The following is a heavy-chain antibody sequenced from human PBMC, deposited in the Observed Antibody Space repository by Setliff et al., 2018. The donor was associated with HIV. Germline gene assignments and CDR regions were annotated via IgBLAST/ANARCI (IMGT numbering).Heavy chain of an antibody. D-gene: IGHD3-22*01. CDR1: GDSASNSRYY. V-gene: IGHV4-39*01. J-gene: IGHJ5*02. CDR3: TSRIYYYDSNNFLREEGFDP. CDR2: IHYDERT. Sequence: PSETLSLTCTVSGDSASNSRYYWAWIRQPPGKGLEYIGSIHYDERTYYNPSLKSRVTISLDTSKNQFSLNLTSVTAADTAVYYCTSRIYYYDSNNFLREEGFDPWGQGTLVTVSS.